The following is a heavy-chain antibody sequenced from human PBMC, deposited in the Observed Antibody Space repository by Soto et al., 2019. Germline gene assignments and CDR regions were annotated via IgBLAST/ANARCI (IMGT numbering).Heavy chain of an antibody. CDR1: GGTFSSYA. V-gene: IGHV1-69*01. CDR2: IIPIFGTA. D-gene: IGHD6-13*01. CDR3: ARVRKGGRSSWYPYYYYGMDV. J-gene: IGHJ6*02. Sequence: QVQLVQSGAEVKKPGSSVKVSCKASGGTFSSYAISWVRQAPRQGLEWMGGIIPIFGTANYEQKFQGRVTITADESTSTAYMELSSLRSEDTAVYYCARVRKGGRSSWYPYYYYGMDVWGQGTTVTVSS.